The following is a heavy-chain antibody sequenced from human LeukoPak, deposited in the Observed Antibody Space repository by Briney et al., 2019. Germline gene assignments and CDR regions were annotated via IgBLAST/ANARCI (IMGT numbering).Heavy chain of an antibody. D-gene: IGHD1-26*01. J-gene: IGHJ4*02. CDR2: ISYDGSNK. V-gene: IGHV3-30-3*01. CDR1: GVTFSSYA. CDR3: ARDSLYTASYSFTRVITSYFDY. Sequence: GGALRLSCAASGVTFSSYAMHWGREAPGKGLEWVAVISYDGSNKYYADSVKGRFTISRDNSKNTLCLQMNSLRAEDTAVYYCARDSLYTASYSFTRVITSYFDYWGQGTLVTVSP.